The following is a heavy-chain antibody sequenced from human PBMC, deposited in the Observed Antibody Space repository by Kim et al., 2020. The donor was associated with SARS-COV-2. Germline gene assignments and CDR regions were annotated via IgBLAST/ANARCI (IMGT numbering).Heavy chain of an antibody. J-gene: IGHJ4*02. V-gene: IGHV4-39*01. D-gene: IGHD2-2*01. Sequence: SRVTISVDTSKNQFSLKLSSVTAADTAVYYCARLGPDIVVVPAAGTSVDYWGQGTLVTVSS. CDR3: ARLGPDIVVVPAAGTSVDY.